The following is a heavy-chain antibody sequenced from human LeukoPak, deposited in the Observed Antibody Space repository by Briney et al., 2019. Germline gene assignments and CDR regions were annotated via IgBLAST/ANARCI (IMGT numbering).Heavy chain of an antibody. CDR1: GFTFSNAW. J-gene: IGHJ4*02. CDR2: IKSKTDGGTT. Sequence: GGSLRLSCAASGFTFSNAWMSWVRRAPGKGLEWVGRIKSKTDGGTTDYAAPVKGRFTISRDDSKNTLYLQMNSLKTEDTAVYYCTTGAYYDFWSGYYSENFDYWGQGTLVTVSS. D-gene: IGHD3-3*01. CDR3: TTGAYYDFWSGYYSENFDY. V-gene: IGHV3-15*01.